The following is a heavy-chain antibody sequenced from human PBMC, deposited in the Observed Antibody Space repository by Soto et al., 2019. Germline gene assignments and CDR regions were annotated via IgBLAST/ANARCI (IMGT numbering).Heavy chain of an antibody. J-gene: IGHJ3*02. D-gene: IGHD3-3*01. CDR1: GFTVSSNY. CDR2: IKQDGSEK. Sequence: PGGSLRLSCAASGFTVSSNYMSWVRQAPGKGLEWVANIKQDGSEKYYVDSVKGRFTISRDNAKNSLYLQMNSLRAEDTAVYYCARAARPTSYYDFWSGYQPNAFDIWGQGTMVT. CDR3: ARAARPTSYYDFWSGYQPNAFDI. V-gene: IGHV3-7*05.